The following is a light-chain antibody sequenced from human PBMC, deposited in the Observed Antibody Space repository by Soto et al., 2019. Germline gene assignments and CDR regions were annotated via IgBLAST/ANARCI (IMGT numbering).Light chain of an antibody. V-gene: IGLV2-23*03. CDR1: SSDVGSYNL. J-gene: IGLJ2*01. CDR3: CSCAGSSTFGVV. CDR2: EGS. Sequence: QSALTQPASVSGSPGQSITISCTGTSSDVGSYNLVSWYQQHPGKAPKLMIYEGSKRPSGVSNRFSGSNSGNTASLTISGPRAEAEADYYCCSCAGSSTFGVVFGGGTKVTVL.